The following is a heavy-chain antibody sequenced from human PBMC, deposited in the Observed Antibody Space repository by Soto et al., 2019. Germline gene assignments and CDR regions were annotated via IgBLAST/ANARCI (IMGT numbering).Heavy chain of an antibody. CDR1: GFIFGTYG. V-gene: IGHV3-30*18. CDR2: ISYDGNKE. CDR3: AKETATSVDYYYFYGLDV. Sequence: QVQLVEFGGGVVQPGRSLRLSCSASGFIFGTYGMDWVRQAPGKGLEWVALISYDGNKEFYADSVKGRFTISRDNSRNTLYLHMNSLKPEDTAMYYCAKETATSVDYYYFYGLDVWGPGTTVSVSS. D-gene: IGHD1-1*01. J-gene: IGHJ6*02.